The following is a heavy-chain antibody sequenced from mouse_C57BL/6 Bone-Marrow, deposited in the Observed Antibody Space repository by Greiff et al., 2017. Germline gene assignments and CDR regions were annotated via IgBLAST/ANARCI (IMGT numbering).Heavy chain of an antibody. Sequence: QVQLQQSGAELARPGDSVKMSCKASGYTFTSYTMHWVKQRTGQGLEWIGYINPSSGNTKYNQKFKDKATLTAVKSSSTAYMQLSSLTSEDSAVYSCSSSGVYVTDLCFAVWGTGTTVTVSS. CDR2: INPSSGNT. J-gene: IGHJ1*03. V-gene: IGHV1-4*01. CDR1: GYTFTSYT. D-gene: IGHD1-1*01. CDR3: SSSGVYVTDLCFAV.